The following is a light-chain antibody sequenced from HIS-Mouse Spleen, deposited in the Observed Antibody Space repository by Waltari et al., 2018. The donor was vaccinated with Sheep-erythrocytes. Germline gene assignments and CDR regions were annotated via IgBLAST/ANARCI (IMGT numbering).Light chain of an antibody. CDR1: KLGDKY. CDR2: QDT. J-gene: IGLJ2*01. Sequence: SSELTQPPSVSVSPGQTASITCSGDKLGDKYACWYQQKPGQSPVLVIYQDTKRPSGIPERFSGSNSGNTATLTSSGTQAMDEADYYCQVWDSSSDHPVFGGGTKLTVL. V-gene: IGLV3-1*01. CDR3: QVWDSSSDHPV.